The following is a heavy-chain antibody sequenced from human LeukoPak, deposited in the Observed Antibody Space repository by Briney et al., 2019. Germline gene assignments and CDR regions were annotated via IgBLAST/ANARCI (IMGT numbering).Heavy chain of an antibody. D-gene: IGHD2-2*01. V-gene: IGHV3-23*01. CDR1: GFTFSSYA. J-gene: IGHJ6*03. CDR3: ATYCSSTSCYQYMDV. CDR2: FSGSGGST. Sequence: GGSLRLSCAASGFTFSSYAMSWVRQAPGKGLEWVSAFSGSGGSTYYADSVKGRFTISRDNSKNTLYLQMNSLRAEDTAVYYCATYCSSTSCYQYMDVWGKGTTVTVSS.